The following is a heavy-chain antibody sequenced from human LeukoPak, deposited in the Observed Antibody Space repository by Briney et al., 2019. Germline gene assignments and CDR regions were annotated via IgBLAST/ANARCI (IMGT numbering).Heavy chain of an antibody. CDR2: INPSGGST. D-gene: IGHD4-23*01. CDR1: GYTFTSYG. CDR3: AKGGRDYGDSSGTD. V-gene: IGHV1-46*01. Sequence: ASVKVSCKASGYTFTSYGISWVRQAPGQGLEWMGIINPSGGSTTYAQMFQGRVILTRDTSTRTVYMELYSLRSEDTAVYYCAKGGRDYGDSSGTDWGQGTLVTVSS. J-gene: IGHJ4*02.